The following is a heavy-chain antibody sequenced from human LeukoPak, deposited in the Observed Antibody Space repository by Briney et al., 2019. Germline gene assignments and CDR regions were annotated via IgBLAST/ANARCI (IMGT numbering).Heavy chain of an antibody. J-gene: IGHJ4*02. CDR2: IHHSGST. D-gene: IGHD2-2*02. CDR3: ARHCCSSNSCYTAFDY. V-gene: IGHV4-38-2*01. CDR1: GYSIGSGYY. Sequence: SETLSLTCAVSGYSIGSGYYWGWIRQPPGQGLEWIGSIHHSGSTYYNPSLKSRVTISLDTSKNQFSLKLSSVTAADTAVYYCARHCCSSNSCYTAFDYWGQGTLVTASS.